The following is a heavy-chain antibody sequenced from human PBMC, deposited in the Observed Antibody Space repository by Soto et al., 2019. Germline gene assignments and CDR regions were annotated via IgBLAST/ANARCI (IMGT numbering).Heavy chain of an antibody. V-gene: IGHV3-23*01. CDR2: ISGSGGTT. J-gene: IGHJ6*02. D-gene: IGHD3-3*01. CDR3: AKDSWAIFGVPAGEYYAMDV. CDR1: GFTFENYA. Sequence: SCLASGFTFENYAMSWVRQAPGKGLEWVSAISGSGGTTYYSDSVKGRFTLSRDNSKNTVYLQMNDLRVEDAAEYFCAKDSWAIFGVPAGEYYAMDVWGQGTTVTVSS.